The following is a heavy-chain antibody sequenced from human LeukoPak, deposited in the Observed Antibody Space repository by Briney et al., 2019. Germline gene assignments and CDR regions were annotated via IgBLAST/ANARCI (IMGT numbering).Heavy chain of an antibody. V-gene: IGHV1-69*13. CDR3: ARESAGGSGYYTDYYFDY. CDR1: GGTFSSYA. Sequence: SVKVSCKASGGTFSSYAISWVRQAPGQGLEWMGGIIPIFGTANYAQKFQGRVTITADESTSTAYMELSSLRSKDTAVYYCARESAGGSGYYTDYYFDYWGQGTLVTVSS. CDR2: IIPIFGTA. D-gene: IGHD3-3*01. J-gene: IGHJ4*02.